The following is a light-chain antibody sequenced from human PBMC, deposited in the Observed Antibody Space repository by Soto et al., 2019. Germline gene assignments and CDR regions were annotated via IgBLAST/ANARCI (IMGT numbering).Light chain of an antibody. V-gene: IGKV3-15*01. CDR1: QSVRDN. CDR3: QQSNNWPYT. Sequence: EIVMTHSPATLSVSRGQRATLSCRASQSVRDNLAWYQQKPGQAPRLLIYGASTRATGIPARFSGSGSGTESTLTINSLQSEDFARYFWQQSNNWPYTFGQGTKLEIK. J-gene: IGKJ2*01. CDR2: GAS.